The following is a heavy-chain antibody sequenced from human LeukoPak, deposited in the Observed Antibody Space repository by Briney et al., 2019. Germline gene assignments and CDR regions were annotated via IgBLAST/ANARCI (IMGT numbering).Heavy chain of an antibody. J-gene: IGHJ2*01. CDR1: GGSFSGYY. CDR3: ARGGYSYGYNWYFDL. V-gene: IGHV4-34*01. CDR2: INHSGST. Sequence: KPSETLSLTCAVYGGSFSGYYWSWIRQPPGKGLEWIGEINHSGSTNYNPSLKSRVTISVDTSKNQFSLKLSSVTAADTAVYYCARGGYSYGYNWYFDLWGRGTLVTVSS. D-gene: IGHD5-18*01.